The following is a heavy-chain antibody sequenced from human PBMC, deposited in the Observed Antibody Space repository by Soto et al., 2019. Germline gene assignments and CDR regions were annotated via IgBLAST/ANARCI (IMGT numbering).Heavy chain of an antibody. CDR1: GFTFSSYA. J-gene: IGHJ4*02. CDR3: AEAGLVDIVATSSDY. D-gene: IGHD5-12*01. Sequence: PSGSLRLSCAASGFTFSSYAMNLVLQAPVKGLEWVSAISGSGGSTYYADSVKGRFTISRDNSKNTLYPQMNSLRAEDTAVYYCAEAGLVDIVATSSDYWGKGTLVTVSS. V-gene: IGHV3-23*01. CDR2: ISGSGGST.